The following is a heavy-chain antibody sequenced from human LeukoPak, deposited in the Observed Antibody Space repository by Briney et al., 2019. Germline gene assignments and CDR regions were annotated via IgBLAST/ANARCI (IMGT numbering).Heavy chain of an antibody. CDR2: IYYSGST. D-gene: IGHD3-9*01. Sequence: SETLSLTCTVSGGSISSSSYYWGWIRQPPGKGLEWIGSIYYSGSTYYNPSLKSRVTISVDTSKNQFSLKLSSVTAADTAVYYCLLNYDILTGYYTDYWGQGTLVTVSS. CDR3: LLNYDILTGYYTDY. J-gene: IGHJ4*02. CDR1: GGSISSSSYY. V-gene: IGHV4-39*01.